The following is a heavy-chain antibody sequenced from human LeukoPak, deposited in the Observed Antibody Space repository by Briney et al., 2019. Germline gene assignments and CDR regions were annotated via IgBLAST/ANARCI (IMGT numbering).Heavy chain of an antibody. D-gene: IGHD5-18*01. CDR1: GGSISSYY. Sequence: SETLSLTCTVSGGSISSYYWSWIRQPPGKGLEWIGYIYYSGSTNYNPSLKSRVTISVDTSKNQFSLKLSSVTAADTAVYYCARDPRAPVGCSYGFGAFDIWGQGTMVTVSS. CDR3: ARDPRAPVGCSYGFGAFDI. CDR2: IYYSGST. J-gene: IGHJ3*02. V-gene: IGHV4-59*01.